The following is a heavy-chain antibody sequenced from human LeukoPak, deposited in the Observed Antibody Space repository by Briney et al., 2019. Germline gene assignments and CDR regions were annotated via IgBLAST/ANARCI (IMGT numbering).Heavy chain of an antibody. CDR1: GFTFDDYA. Sequence: PGGSLRLSCAASGFTFDDYAMHWVRQAPGKGLEWVSLISGDGGSTYYADSVKGRFTISRDNSKNSLYLQMNSLRTEDTALYYCAKDGEDIVVVPAAVGWFDPWGQGTLVIVSS. J-gene: IGHJ5*02. V-gene: IGHV3-43*02. CDR3: AKDGEDIVVVPAAVGWFDP. CDR2: ISGDGGST. D-gene: IGHD2-2*01.